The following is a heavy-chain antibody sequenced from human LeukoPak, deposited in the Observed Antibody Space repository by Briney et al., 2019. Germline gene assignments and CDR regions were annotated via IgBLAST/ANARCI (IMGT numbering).Heavy chain of an antibody. CDR1: GFTFSSYG. J-gene: IGHJ4*02. D-gene: IGHD6-19*01. V-gene: IGHV3-30*18. CDR2: ISYDGSNK. CDR3: AKDLTSGSGWYEELDY. Sequence: AGGSLRLSCAASGFTFSSYGMHWVRQAPGKGLEWVAVISYDGSNKYYADSVKGRFTISRDNSKNTLYLQMNSLRAEDTAVYYCAKDLTSGSGWYEELDYWGQGTLVTVSS.